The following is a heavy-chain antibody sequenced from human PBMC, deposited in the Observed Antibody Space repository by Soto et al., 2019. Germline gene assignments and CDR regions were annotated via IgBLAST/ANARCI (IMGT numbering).Heavy chain of an antibody. V-gene: IGHV1-69*01. CDR3: ARDYYGSGRMQGHYDY. J-gene: IGHJ4*02. CDR1: GGTFSSYA. D-gene: IGHD3-10*01. Sequence: QVQLVQSGAEVKKPGSSVKVSCKASGGTFSSYAISWVRQAPGQGLEWMGGIIPIFGTANYVQKFQGRVTITADESTSTAYMELSSLRSEDTAVYYCARDYYGSGRMQGHYDYWGQGTLVTVSS. CDR2: IIPIFGTA.